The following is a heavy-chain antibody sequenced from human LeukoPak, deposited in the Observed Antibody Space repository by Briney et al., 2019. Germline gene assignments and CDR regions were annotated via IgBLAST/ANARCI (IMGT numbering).Heavy chain of an antibody. CDR3: TRDMQGSRLYLVGSQND. V-gene: IGHV3-21*01. J-gene: IGHJ4*02. CDR2: ISSSSSYI. Sequence: KSGGSLRLSCAASGFTFSSYSMNWVRQAPGKGLEWVSSISSSSSYIYYADSVKGRFTISRDNAMNTLYLQMNSLRAEDSALYYCTRDMQGSRLYLVGSQNDWGQGTLVTVSS. CDR1: GFTFSSYS. D-gene: IGHD1-26*01.